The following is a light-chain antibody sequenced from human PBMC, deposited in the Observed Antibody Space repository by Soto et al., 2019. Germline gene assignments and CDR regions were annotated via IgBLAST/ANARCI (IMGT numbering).Light chain of an antibody. J-gene: IGKJ4*01. CDR3: QNHNIAPLT. CDR2: SAS. Sequence: DIQMTQSPSSLSASVGDRVTITCRASQDISTYLAWYQQKPGKVPKLLMYSASTLQSGVPSRFSGSGSGTDFTLTISSLQPEDVATYYCQNHNIAPLTFGGGTKVEIK. CDR1: QDISTY. V-gene: IGKV1-27*01.